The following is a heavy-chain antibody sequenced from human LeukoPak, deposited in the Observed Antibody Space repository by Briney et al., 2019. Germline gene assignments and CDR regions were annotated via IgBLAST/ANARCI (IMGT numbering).Heavy chain of an antibody. CDR3: ARAPYDSSGYFDY. V-gene: IGHV4-59*08. CDR1: GGSISSYY. D-gene: IGHD3-22*01. Sequence: SETLSLTCTVSGGSISSYYWSWIRQPPGKGLEWIGYIYYSGSTNYNPSLKSRVTISVDTSKNQFSLKLSSVTAADTAVYYCARAPYDSSGYFDYWGQGTLVTVSS. J-gene: IGHJ4*02. CDR2: IYYSGST.